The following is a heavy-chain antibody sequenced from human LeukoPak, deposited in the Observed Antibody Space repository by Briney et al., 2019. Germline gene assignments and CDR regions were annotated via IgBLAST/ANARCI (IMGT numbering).Heavy chain of an antibody. CDR2: INPSGGST. CDR3: ARGPPTHLDY. J-gene: IGHJ4*02. Sequence: GASVKVSCKASGYTFTGYYMHWVRQALGQRLEWMGIINPSGGSTSYAQKFQGRVTMTRDTSTSTVYMELSSLRSEDTAVYYCARGPPTHLDYWGQGTLVTVSS. CDR1: GYTFTGYY. V-gene: IGHV1-46*01.